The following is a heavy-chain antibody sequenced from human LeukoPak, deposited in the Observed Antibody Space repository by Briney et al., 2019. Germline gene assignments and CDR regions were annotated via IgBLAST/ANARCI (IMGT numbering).Heavy chain of an antibody. CDR3: ARHGSSYVSDAFDI. CDR2: IYYSGST. Sequence: ASETLSLTCTVSGGSISSSNYYWGWIRQPPGKGLEWIGSIYYSGSTYYNPSLKSRVTISVDTSKNQFSLKLSSVTAADTAVYYCARHGSSYVSDAFDIWGQGTMVTVSS. J-gene: IGHJ3*02. D-gene: IGHD6-6*01. V-gene: IGHV4-39*01. CDR1: GGSISSSNYY.